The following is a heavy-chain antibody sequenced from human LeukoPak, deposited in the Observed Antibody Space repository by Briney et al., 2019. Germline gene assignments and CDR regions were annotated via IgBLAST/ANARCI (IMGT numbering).Heavy chain of an antibody. CDR1: GGTFSSYA. Sequence: ASERLSSKAAGGTFSSYAISCVRQAPGQGLEWMGGIIPIFGTANYAQKFQGRVTITADESTSTAYMEPSSLRSEDTAVYYCARGGMITFGGVIVEYYFDYWGQGTLVTVSS. V-gene: IGHV1-69*13. CDR3: ARGGMITFGGVIVEYYFDY. CDR2: IIPIFGTA. J-gene: IGHJ4*02. D-gene: IGHD3-16*02.